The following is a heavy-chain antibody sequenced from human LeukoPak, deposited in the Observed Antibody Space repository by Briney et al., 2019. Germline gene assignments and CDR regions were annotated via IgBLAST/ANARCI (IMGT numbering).Heavy chain of an antibody. Sequence: TGGSLRLSCAASGFTFSDYYMSWIRLAPGKGLEWVSYISFSVSSKYYADSVKGRFTISRDNSKNTLYLQMNSLRAEDTAVYYCASWGVYYDSSGLGGDIWGQGTMVTVSS. J-gene: IGHJ3*02. D-gene: IGHD3-22*01. CDR1: GFTFSDYY. V-gene: IGHV3-11*01. CDR2: ISFSVSSK. CDR3: ASWGVYYDSSGLGGDI.